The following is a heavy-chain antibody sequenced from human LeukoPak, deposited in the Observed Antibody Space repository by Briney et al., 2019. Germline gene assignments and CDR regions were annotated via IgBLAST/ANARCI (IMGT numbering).Heavy chain of an antibody. D-gene: IGHD1-26*01. Sequence: SETLSLTCTVSGGSISSSSYYWGWIRQPPGKGLEWIGSISYSGGTYYNPSLKSRVTISVDTSKNQFSLKLSSVTAADTAVYYCARVKWELLQVIVFDIWGQGTMVTVSS. J-gene: IGHJ3*02. CDR3: ARVKWELLQVIVFDI. CDR1: GGSISSSSYY. CDR2: ISYSGGT. V-gene: IGHV4-39*07.